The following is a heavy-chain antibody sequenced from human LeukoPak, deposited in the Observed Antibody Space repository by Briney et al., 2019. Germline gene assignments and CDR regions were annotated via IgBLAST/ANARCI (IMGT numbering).Heavy chain of an antibody. CDR2: ISGSGGST. J-gene: IGHJ4*02. V-gene: IGHV3-23*01. Sequence: GGSLRLSCAASGFTFSSYGMHWVHQAPGKGLEWVSAISGSGGSTYYADSVKGRFTISRDNSKNTLYLQMNSLRAEDTAVYYCAKGPTTGSLDYWGQGTLVTVSS. CDR1: GFTFSSYG. D-gene: IGHD1-1*01. CDR3: AKGPTTGSLDY.